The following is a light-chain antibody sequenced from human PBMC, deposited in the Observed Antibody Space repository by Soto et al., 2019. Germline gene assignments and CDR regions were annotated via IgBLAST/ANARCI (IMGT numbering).Light chain of an antibody. J-gene: IGKJ5*01. Sequence: EIVVTQSPATLSVSPGDRATLSCRASQSVNTYLAWYQQKPGQAPRLLIYDASKRATGIPARFSGSGSGTNFTLTISSLEPEDFAVYYCQQRRSWQVTFGQGTRLEIK. CDR1: QSVNTY. CDR2: DAS. CDR3: QQRRSWQVT. V-gene: IGKV3D-11*02.